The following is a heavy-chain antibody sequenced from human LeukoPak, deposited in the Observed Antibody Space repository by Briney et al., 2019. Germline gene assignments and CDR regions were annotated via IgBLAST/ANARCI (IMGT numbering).Heavy chain of an antibody. CDR2: INWHGDRT. CDR1: GFTFEDYG. Sequence: SGGSLRLSCAASGFTFEDYGMSWVRHAPGKGLEWVSGINWHGDRTVYADSVKGRFTISRDNAKNSLYLQMNSLRAEDTALYYCARSGYYGSGSYSDYWGQGTLVTVSS. V-gene: IGHV3-20*04. CDR3: ARSGYYGSGSYSDY. D-gene: IGHD3-10*01. J-gene: IGHJ4*02.